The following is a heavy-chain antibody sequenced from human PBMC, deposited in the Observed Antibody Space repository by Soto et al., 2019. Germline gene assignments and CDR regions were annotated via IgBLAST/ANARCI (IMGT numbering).Heavy chain of an antibody. Sequence: EVQLVESGGVGVQPGGSLRLSCAASGFSFDYYTMHWVRPVPRKGLEWVSLISWDGGRTYYADSVKGRFTISRDNSKNSLYLQRNSLRTEDTAVYYCAKDLATRSESWYNFDYWGQGTLVTVSS. CDR3: AKDLATRSESWYNFDY. J-gene: IGHJ4*02. V-gene: IGHV3-43*01. CDR2: ISWDGGRT. D-gene: IGHD6-13*01. CDR1: GFSFDYYT.